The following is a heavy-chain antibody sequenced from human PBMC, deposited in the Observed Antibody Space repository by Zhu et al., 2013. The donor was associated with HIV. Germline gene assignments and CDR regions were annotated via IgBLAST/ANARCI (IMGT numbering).Heavy chain of an antibody. CDR2: IYSGGST. Sequence: EVQLVESGGGLIQPGGSLRLSCAASGFTVSSNYMSWVRQAPGKGLEWVSVIYSGGSTYYADSVKGRFTISRDNSKNTLYLQMNSLRAEDTAVYYCARAVVDYDSSGYDYWGQGTLVTVSS. D-gene: IGHD3-22*01. CDR1: GFTVSSNY. CDR3: ARAVVDYDSSGYDY. V-gene: IGHV3-53*01. J-gene: IGHJ4*02.